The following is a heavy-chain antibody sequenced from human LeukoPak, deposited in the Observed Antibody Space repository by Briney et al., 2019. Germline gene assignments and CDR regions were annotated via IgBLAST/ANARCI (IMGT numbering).Heavy chain of an antibody. V-gene: IGHV1-18*01. CDR1: GYTFTSSG. J-gene: IGHJ4*02. D-gene: IGHD6-19*01. CDR2: ISTYNGYS. Sequence: ASVKVSCKTSGYTFTSSGITWVRQAPGQGLEWMGWISTYNGYSKYAQNLQGRVTMTADTSTSTAYMELSSLRSDDSAVYYCAKNSSGGYSDYWGQGALVTVSS. CDR3: AKNSSGGYSDY.